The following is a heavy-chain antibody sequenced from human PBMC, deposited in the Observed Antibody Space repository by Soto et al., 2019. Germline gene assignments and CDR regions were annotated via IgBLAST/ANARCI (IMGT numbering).Heavy chain of an antibody. CDR2: IYYSGST. V-gene: IGHV4-59*01. CDR1: GGSISSYY. J-gene: IGHJ6*02. D-gene: IGHD3-9*01. CDR3: ARSGSDILTGYYYYYGMDV. Sequence: SETLSLTCTVSGGSISSYYWSWIRQPPGKGLEWIGYIYYSGSTNYNPSLKSRVTISVDTSKNQFSLKLSSVTAADTAVYYCARSGSDILTGYYYYYGMDVWGQGTTVTVSS.